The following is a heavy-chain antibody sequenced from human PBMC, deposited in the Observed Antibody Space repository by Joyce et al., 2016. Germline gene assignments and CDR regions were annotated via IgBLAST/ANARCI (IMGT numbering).Heavy chain of an antibody. CDR1: GFTFSSYA. V-gene: IGHV3-23*01. CDR3: AKVAEGSAVYFYYMDV. J-gene: IGHJ6*03. CDR2: ISGSGGRI. D-gene: IGHD6-6*01. Sequence: EVQLLESGGGLVQPAGSLRLSCAASGFTFSSYAMSWVRQAPGKGLWGVAVISGSGGRIYDADSVKGRFTFSRDNSKNTLYLQMNSLRAEDTAVYYCAKVAEGSAVYFYYMDVWGKGTTVTVSS.